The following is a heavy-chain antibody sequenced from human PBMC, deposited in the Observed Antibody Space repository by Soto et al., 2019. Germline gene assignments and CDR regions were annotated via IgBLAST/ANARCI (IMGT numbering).Heavy chain of an antibody. V-gene: IGHV4-30-4*01. D-gene: IGHD5-12*01. J-gene: IGHJ4*02. Sequence: QVHLRESGPGLVKPSQTLSLTCSVSGASIAGGSYYWSLIRQPPGKGLEWIGYIPSRGRPFYNPSLTSRVSIAPDSSYSHLSLQLTSVTAAGTAVYYWARDQYSGYDFALWGQGTLVTVAS. CDR1: GASIAGGSYY. CDR3: ARDQYSGYDFAL. CDR2: IPSRGRP.